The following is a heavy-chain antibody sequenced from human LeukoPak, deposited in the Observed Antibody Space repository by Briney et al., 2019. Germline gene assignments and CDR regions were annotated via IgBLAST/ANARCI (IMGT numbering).Heavy chain of an antibody. CDR1: GFTFSSYG. V-gene: IGHV3-15*01. Sequence: GGSLRLSCAASGFTFSSYGMHWVRQAPGKGLEWVGRIKSKTDGGTTDYAAPVKGRFTISRDDSKNTLYLQMNSLKTEDTAVYYCTTDGRMVRGVIPPLNWFDPWGQGTLVTVSS. D-gene: IGHD3-10*01. CDR3: TTDGRMVRGVIPPLNWFDP. J-gene: IGHJ5*02. CDR2: IKSKTDGGTT.